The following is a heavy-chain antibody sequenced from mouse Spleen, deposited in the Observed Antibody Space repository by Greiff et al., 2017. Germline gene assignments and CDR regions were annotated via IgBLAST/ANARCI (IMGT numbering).Heavy chain of an antibody. CDR3: ARYQTIYYYGSSGAWFAY. Sequence: QVQLKQPGAELVKPGASVKLSCKASGYTFTSYWMQWVKQRPGQGLEWIGEIDPSDSYTNYNQKFKGKATLTVDTSSSTAYMQLSSLTSEDSAVYYCARYQTIYYYGSSGAWFAYWGQGTLVTVSA. CDR1: GYTFTSYW. J-gene: IGHJ3*01. D-gene: IGHD1-1*01. CDR2: IDPSDSYT. V-gene: IGHV1-50*01.